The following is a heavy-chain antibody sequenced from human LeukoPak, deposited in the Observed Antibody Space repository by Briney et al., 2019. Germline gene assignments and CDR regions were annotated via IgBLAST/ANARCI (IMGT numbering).Heavy chain of an antibody. V-gene: IGHV4-61*02. J-gene: IGHJ4*02. CDR1: GGSISSGSYY. CDR2: IYTSGST. D-gene: IGHD2-2*01. CDR3: ARLEYGYFDY. Sequence: SETLSLTCTVSGGSISSGSYYWSWIRQPAGKGLEWIGRIYTSGSTNYNPSLKSRVTISVDTSKNQFSLKLSSVTAADTAVYYCARLEYGYFDYWGQGTLVTVSS.